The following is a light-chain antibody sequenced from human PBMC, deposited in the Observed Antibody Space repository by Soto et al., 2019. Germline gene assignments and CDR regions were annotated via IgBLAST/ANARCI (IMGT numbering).Light chain of an antibody. V-gene: IGLV2-14*01. Sequence: QSVLTQPASVSLSPGQSVTISCTGTSSDVGGYNYVSLYQQHPGKAPKLVIFEVSIRPSGVSIRFSGSKSGNTASLTISGLQTEDEADYYCSSYTSRPSLFVFGSGTKVTVL. J-gene: IGLJ1*01. CDR2: EVS. CDR3: SSYTSRPSLFV. CDR1: SSDVGGYNY.